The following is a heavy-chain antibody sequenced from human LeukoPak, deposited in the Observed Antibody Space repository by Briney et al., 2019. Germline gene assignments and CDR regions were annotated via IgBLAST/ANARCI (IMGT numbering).Heavy chain of an antibody. Sequence: PSETLSLTCTVSGGSISSYYWSWIRQPAGKGLEWIGRIYTSGSTNYNPSLKSRVTMSVDTSRNQFSLKLSSVTAADTAVYYCARGTGSSWYSWFDPWGQGTLVTVSS. CDR1: GGSISSYY. D-gene: IGHD6-13*01. CDR2: IYTSGST. J-gene: IGHJ5*02. V-gene: IGHV4-4*07. CDR3: ARGTGSSWYSWFDP.